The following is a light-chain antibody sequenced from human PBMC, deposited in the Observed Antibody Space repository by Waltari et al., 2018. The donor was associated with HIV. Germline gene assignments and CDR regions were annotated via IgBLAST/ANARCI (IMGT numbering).Light chain of an antibody. V-gene: IGLV1-51*01. CDR3: QSWDSRLGAGV. J-gene: IGLJ2*01. CDR1: STHLGDNY. CDR2: ETN. Sequence: QSVLTQPPSVSPAPGPRVTPACSGRSTHLGDNYVSWFQQGPRTAPKLLIYETNQRPSEIPDRFSGSRSDTSATLDIVGLQSGDEGTYYCQSWDSRLGAGVFGGGTMLTVL.